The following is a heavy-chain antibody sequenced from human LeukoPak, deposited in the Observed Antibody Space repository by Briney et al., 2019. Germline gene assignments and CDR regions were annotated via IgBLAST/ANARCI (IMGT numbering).Heavy chain of an antibody. CDR2: ISGSGGST. Sequence: PGGSLRLSCAASGFTFSSYAMSWVRQVPGKGLEWVSAISGSGGSTYYADSVKGRFTISRDNSKNTLYLQMNSLRAEDTAVYYCAKAGYYGSGSPWVDVWGQGTTVTVSS. J-gene: IGHJ6*02. V-gene: IGHV3-23*01. CDR3: AKAGYYGSGSPWVDV. CDR1: GFTFSSYA. D-gene: IGHD3-10*01.